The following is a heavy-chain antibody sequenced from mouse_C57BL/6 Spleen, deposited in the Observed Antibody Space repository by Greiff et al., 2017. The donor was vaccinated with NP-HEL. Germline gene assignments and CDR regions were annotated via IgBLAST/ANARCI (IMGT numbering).Heavy chain of an antibody. V-gene: IGHV7-1*01. J-gene: IGHJ2*01. D-gene: IGHD2-2*01. CDR3: ARDAYGYGLDY. CDR2: SRNKANDYTT. Sequence: EVQLVESGGGLVQSGRSLRLSCATSGFTFSDFYMEWVRQAPGQGLEWIAASRNKANDYTTEYSASVQGRFIVSRDTSQSILYLQMKALRAEDAAIYYWARDAYGYGLDYWGQGTTLTVSS. CDR1: GFTFSDFY.